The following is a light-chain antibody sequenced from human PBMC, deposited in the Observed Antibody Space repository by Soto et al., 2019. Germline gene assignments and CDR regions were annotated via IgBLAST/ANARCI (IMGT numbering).Light chain of an antibody. V-gene: IGLV2-14*01. J-gene: IGLJ1*01. Sequence: QSVLTQPASGSGFPGQSITISCTGTSSDVGGYNYVSWYQQHPGKAPKFMIYDVNNRPSGVSNRFSGSKSGNTASLTISGLQAEDEADYYCCSYTTSNTRQIVFGTGTKVTVL. CDR3: CSYTTSNTRQIV. CDR1: SSDVGGYNY. CDR2: DVN.